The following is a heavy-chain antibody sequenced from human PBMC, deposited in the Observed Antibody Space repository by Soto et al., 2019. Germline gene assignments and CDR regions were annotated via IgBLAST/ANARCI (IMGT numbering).Heavy chain of an antibody. CDR2: ISSNGVGT. V-gene: IGHV3-64*01. D-gene: IGHD6-6*01. CDR3: ARRARPDFYYMDV. Sequence: EVQLAESGGGLAQPGGSLRLSCAASGFTLSGYAMDWVRQAPGKGLEYVSGISSNGVGTYYANSVQGRFTISRDNSRNTVYLQMGSLRPEDMAVYYCARRARPDFYYMDVWGKGPRSPSP. J-gene: IGHJ6*03. CDR1: GFTLSGYA.